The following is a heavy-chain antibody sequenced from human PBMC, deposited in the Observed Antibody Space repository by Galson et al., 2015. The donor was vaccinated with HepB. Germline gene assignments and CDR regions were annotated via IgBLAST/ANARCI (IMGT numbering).Heavy chain of an antibody. CDR1: GFTFSRYA. J-gene: IGHJ4*02. D-gene: IGHD5-24*01. CDR2: ISGSGGST. Sequence: SLRLSCAASGFTFSRYAMSWVRQAPGKGLEWVSAISGSGGSTYYADSVKGRFTISRDNSKNTLYLQMNSLRAEDTAVYYCAKDAEMATIGIGVYYFDYWGQGTLVTVSS. CDR3: AKDAEMATIGIGVYYFDY. V-gene: IGHV3-23*01.